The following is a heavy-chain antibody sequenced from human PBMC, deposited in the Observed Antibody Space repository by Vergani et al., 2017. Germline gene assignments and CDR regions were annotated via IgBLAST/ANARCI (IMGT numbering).Heavy chain of an antibody. J-gene: IGHJ4*02. V-gene: IGHV4-39*07. CDR3: AIQSGAVAGIISFDY. CDR2: IYYSGST. D-gene: IGHD6-19*01. CDR1: GGSISSSSYY. Sequence: QLQLQESGPGLVKPSETLSLTCTVSGGSISSSSYYWGWIRQPPGKGLEWIGSIYYSGSTYYNPSLKSRVTISVDTSKNQFSLKLSSVTAADTAVYYCAIQSGAVAGIISFDYWGQGTLVTVSS.